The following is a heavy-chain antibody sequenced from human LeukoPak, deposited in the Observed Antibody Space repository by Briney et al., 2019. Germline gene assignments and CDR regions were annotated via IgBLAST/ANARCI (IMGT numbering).Heavy chain of an antibody. Sequence: KPSETLSLTCAVYGESFSGYYWSWIRQPPGKGLEWIGEINHSGSTNYNPSLKSRVTISVDTSKNQFSLKLSSVTAADTAVYYCARGPGSWYIFWFDPWGQGTLVTVSS. CDR2: INHSGST. J-gene: IGHJ5*02. D-gene: IGHD6-13*01. CDR1: GESFSGYY. CDR3: ARGPGSWYIFWFDP. V-gene: IGHV4-34*01.